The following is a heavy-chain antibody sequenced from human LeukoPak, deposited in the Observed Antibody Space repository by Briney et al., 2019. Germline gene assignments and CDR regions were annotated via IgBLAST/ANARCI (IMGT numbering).Heavy chain of an antibody. CDR3: GSFYETY. Sequence: PGGSLRLSCAASGNYWMHWVRQVPGKGLVWVSHINSDGSWTSYADSVKGRFTISKDNAKNTVYLQMNSLRAEDTAVYYCGSFYETYWGRGTLVTVSS. CDR2: INSDGSWT. V-gene: IGHV3-74*01. J-gene: IGHJ4*02. D-gene: IGHD2/OR15-2a*01. CDR1: GNYW.